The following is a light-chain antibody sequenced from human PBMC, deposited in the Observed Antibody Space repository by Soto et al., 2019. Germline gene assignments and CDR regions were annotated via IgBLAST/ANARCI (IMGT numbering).Light chain of an antibody. V-gene: IGLV2-14*03. CDR3: NSYTNSLYV. J-gene: IGLJ1*01. Sequence: QSVLTQPASVSGSPGQSITISCTGTSSDVGGYNYVSWYQQHPGKVPRLIIFDVSSRPSGVSNRFTGSKSGNTASLTISGLQPEDEADYYCNSYTNSLYVFGTGTKLTVL. CDR1: SSDVGGYNY. CDR2: DVS.